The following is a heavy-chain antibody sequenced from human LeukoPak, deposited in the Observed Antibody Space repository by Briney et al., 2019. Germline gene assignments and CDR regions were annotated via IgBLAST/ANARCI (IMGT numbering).Heavy chain of an antibody. CDR2: IIPTFGTA. CDR1: GGTFSSYA. V-gene: IGHV1-69*05. CDR3: ARGSGLERRSYFDY. D-gene: IGHD1-1*01. J-gene: IGHJ4*02. Sequence: SVKVSCKASGGTFSSYAISWVRQAPGQGLEWMGGIIPTFGTANYAQKFQGRVTITTDESTSTAYMELSSLRSEDTAVYYCARGSGLERRSYFDYWGQGTLVTVSS.